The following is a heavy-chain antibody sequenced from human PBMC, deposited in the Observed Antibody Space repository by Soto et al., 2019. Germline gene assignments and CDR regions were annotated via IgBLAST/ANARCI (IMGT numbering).Heavy chain of an antibody. Sequence: PSETLSLTCAVYGGSFSGYYWSWIRQPPGKGLEWIGEINHSGSTNYNPSLKSRVTISVDTSKNQFSLKLSSVTAADTAVYYCARGRRYDSSGYYPDFDYWGQGTLVTVS. CDR1: GGSFSGYY. V-gene: IGHV4-34*01. D-gene: IGHD3-22*01. CDR3: ARGRRYDSSGYYPDFDY. CDR2: INHSGST. J-gene: IGHJ4*02.